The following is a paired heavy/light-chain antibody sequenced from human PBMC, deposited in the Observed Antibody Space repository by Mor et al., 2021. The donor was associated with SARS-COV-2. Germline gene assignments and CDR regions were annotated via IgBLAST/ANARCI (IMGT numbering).Light chain of an antibody. V-gene: IGLV1-44*01. CDR1: SGSNP. J-gene: IGLJ3*02. CDR2: MNN. CDR3: AVWDGSRWV. Sequence: QSVPAQPPSASGTPGQRVSISCSGSSGSNPVNWFRHFPGTAPKLLIYMNNQRPSGVPDRFSASKSGTSASLVISGLQSDDEADYYCAVWDGSRWVFGGGTKLTVL.
Heavy chain of an antibody. CDR1: GFTFSSHA. V-gene: IGHV3-23*01. CDR2: ISGSGSHT. Sequence: VQLLESGGGLVQPGGSLRLSCAASGFTFSSHAMSWVRHAPPKGLEYVSAISGSGSHTYHADSVKGRFTISRDNSKNTLYLEMNSLTADDTAVYFCARSIGAGYGSEDVWGQGTTVTVS. CDR3: ARSIGAGYGSEDV. D-gene: IGHD3-10*01. J-gene: IGHJ6*02.